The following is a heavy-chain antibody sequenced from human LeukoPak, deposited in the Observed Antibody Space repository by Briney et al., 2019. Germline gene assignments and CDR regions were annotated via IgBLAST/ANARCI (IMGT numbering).Heavy chain of an antibody. Sequence: SETMSLTCTVSGASISSYYWSWVRQPPGKGLEWIGYIYYSVRTTYSPSLKSRVTLSVDMPKNQLSLSLRSVTAADTGVYYCARGTGGSYWGLTDWGLGTLVTVSS. CDR3: ARGTGGSYWGLTD. V-gene: IGHV4-59*01. CDR1: GASISSYY. J-gene: IGHJ4*02. CDR2: IYYSVRT. D-gene: IGHD1-26*01.